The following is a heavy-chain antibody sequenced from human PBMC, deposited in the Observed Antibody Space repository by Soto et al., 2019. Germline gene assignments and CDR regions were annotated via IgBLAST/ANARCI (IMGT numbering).Heavy chain of an antibody. CDR1: GGSISSYY. Sequence: QVQLQESGPGLVKPSETLSLTCTVSGGSISSYYWSWIRQPPGKGLEWIGYIYYSGSTNYNPSLKSRVTISVDTSKNQFSLKLSSVTAADTAVYYCARATTLVRGPRDWGQGTLVTVSS. CDR2: IYYSGST. J-gene: IGHJ4*02. CDR3: ARATTLVRGPRD. V-gene: IGHV4-59*01. D-gene: IGHD3-10*01.